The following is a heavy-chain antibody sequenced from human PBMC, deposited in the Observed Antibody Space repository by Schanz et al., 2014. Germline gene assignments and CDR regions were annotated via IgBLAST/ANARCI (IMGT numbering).Heavy chain of an antibody. CDR2: ISYNGAKM. Sequence: EVQLVESGGGFVEPGRSLRLSCAASGFTFDDYAMHWVRQAPGKGLEWVSGISYNGAKMGYADSVKGRFTISRDNAKKSLYLQMNSLRDEDTALYYCVRGGGYSYGHGDSWGQGTLVTVSS. D-gene: IGHD5-18*01. V-gene: IGHV3-9*01. CDR3: VRGGGYSYGHGDS. CDR1: GFTFDDYA. J-gene: IGHJ4*02.